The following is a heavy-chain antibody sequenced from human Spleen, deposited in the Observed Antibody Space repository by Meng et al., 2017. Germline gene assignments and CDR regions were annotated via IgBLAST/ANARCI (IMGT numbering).Heavy chain of an antibody. J-gene: IGHJ4*02. D-gene: IGHD4-11*01. CDR3: ARGPTTMAHDFDY. V-gene: IGHV4-59*12. CDR2: IYYSGST. Sequence: SETLSLTCTVSDDSISSYYWNWIRQPPGKGLEWIGYIYYSGSTNYNPSLESRATISVDTSQNNLSLKLSSVTAADSAVYYCARGPTTMAHDFDYWGQGTLVTVSS. CDR1: DDSISSYY.